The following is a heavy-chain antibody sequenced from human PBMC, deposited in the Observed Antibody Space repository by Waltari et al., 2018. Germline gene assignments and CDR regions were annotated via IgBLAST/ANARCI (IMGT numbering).Heavy chain of an antibody. Sequence: QVQLQQWGAGLLKPSETLSLTCAVYGGSFSGYYWSWIRQPPGKGLGWIGEINHSGRTTYTPALKSRVTISVDTSKNQFSLKLSSVTAADTAVYYCARGLRVGAILFDYWGQGTLVTVSS. CDR2: INHSGRT. D-gene: IGHD1-26*01. V-gene: IGHV4-34*01. J-gene: IGHJ4*02. CDR3: ARGLRVGAILFDY. CDR1: GGSFSGYY.